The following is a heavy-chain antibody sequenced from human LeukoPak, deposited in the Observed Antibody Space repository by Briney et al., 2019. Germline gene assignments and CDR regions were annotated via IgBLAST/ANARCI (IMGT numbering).Heavy chain of an antibody. D-gene: IGHD6-13*01. CDR1: GGSISSGYN. CDR2: IYHSGST. J-gene: IGHJ3*02. V-gene: IGHV4-38-2*02. CDR3: AREPKQQPNFIQGYAFDS. Sequence: SETLSLTCTVSGGSISSGYNWCCIRQPPGKRLEWIGIIYHSGSTYYNPSLKSRVTISVDTSKYQFSLKLSSVTAADTAVYYCAREPKQQPNFIQGYAFDSWGQGTMVTVSS.